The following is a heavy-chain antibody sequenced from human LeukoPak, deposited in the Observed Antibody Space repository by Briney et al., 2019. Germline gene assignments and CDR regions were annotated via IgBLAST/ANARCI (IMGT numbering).Heavy chain of an antibody. D-gene: IGHD2-2*01. J-gene: IGHJ3*02. V-gene: IGHV1-46*01. CDR2: INPSGSAT. CDR1: GNTFTNNF. CDR3: ARRGPAAMYAFDI. Sequence: EASVKVSCKASGNTFTNNFMHWVRQAPGQGLEWMGLINPSGSATTYPQKLQGRVTMTRDTSTNTVYMELSRLRSDDTAVYYCARRGPAAMYAFDIWGQGTMVTVSS.